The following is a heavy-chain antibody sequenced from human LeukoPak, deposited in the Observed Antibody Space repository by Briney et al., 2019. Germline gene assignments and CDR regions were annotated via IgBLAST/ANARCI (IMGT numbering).Heavy chain of an antibody. CDR3: ARDIQEWLRLYAFDI. J-gene: IGHJ3*02. V-gene: IGHV3-30*03. CDR1: GFTFSSYG. Sequence: PGGSLRLSCAASGFTFSSYGMHWVRQAPGKGLEWVAVISYDGSYKNYADSVKGRFTISRDNSKNTLYLQMNSLRAEDAAVYYCARDIQEWLRLYAFDIWGQGTMVTVSS. CDR2: ISYDGSYK. D-gene: IGHD5-12*01.